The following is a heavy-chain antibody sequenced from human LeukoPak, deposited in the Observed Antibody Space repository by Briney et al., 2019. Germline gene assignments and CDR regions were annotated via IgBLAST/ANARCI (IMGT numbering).Heavy chain of an antibody. Sequence: SQTLSLTCTVSGVSISSGGYYWSWIRQHPGKGLEWIGYIYYSGGTYYNPSLKSRVTISVDTSKNQFSLKLSSVTAADTAVYYCARHGTSGTNLNWFDPWGQGTLVTVSS. J-gene: IGHJ5*02. CDR2: IYYSGGT. CDR3: ARHGTSGTNLNWFDP. V-gene: IGHV4-31*03. D-gene: IGHD1-1*01. CDR1: GVSISSGGYY.